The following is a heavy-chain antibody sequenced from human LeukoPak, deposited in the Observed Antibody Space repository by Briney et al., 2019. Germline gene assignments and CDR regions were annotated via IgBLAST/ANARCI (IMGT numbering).Heavy chain of an antibody. D-gene: IGHD2-2*01. CDR3: AREVLLHCYSTSCYGWFDP. V-gene: IGHV4-59*01. Sequence: SETLSLTCTVSGGSISSYYWSWIRQPPGKGLEWIGYINYSGSTNYSPSLKSRVTISVDTSKNQFSLKLRSVTAADAAVYYCAREVLLHCYSTSCYGWFDPWGQGTLVTVSS. CDR2: INYSGST. CDR1: GGSISSYY. J-gene: IGHJ5*02.